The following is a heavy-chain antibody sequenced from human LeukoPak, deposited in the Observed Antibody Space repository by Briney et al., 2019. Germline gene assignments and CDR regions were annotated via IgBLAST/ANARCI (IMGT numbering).Heavy chain of an antibody. CDR1: GYSMSSGYY. J-gene: IGHJ6*03. V-gene: IGHV4-38-2*02. Sequence: PSETLSLTCTVSGYSMSSGYYWGWIRQPPGKGLEWIGSIYHSGSTYYNPSLKSRVTISVDTSKNQFSLKLSSVTAADTAVYYCARVGGSGYSYGYFGYTYYYYYMDVWGKGTTVTVSS. D-gene: IGHD5-18*01. CDR3: ARVGGSGYSYGYFGYTYYYYYMDV. CDR2: IYHSGST.